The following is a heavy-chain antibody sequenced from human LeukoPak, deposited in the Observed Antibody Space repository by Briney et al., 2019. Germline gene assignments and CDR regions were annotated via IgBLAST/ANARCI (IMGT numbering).Heavy chain of an antibody. V-gene: IGHV4-39*07. CDR3: ARDLASGSYSRYYYGMDV. CDR2: IYYSGST. Sequence: SETLSLTCTVSGGSISSSSYYWGWIRQPPGKGLEWIGSIYYSGSTYYNPSLKSRVTISVDTSKNQFSLKLSSVTAADTAVYYCARDLASGSYSRYYYGMDVWGQGTTVTVSS. J-gene: IGHJ6*02. CDR1: GGSISSSSYY. D-gene: IGHD1-26*01.